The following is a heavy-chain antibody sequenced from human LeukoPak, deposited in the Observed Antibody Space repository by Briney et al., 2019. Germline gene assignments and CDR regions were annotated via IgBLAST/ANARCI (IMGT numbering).Heavy chain of an antibody. D-gene: IGHD3-22*01. CDR3: ARETYYYDSSGYYHYYFDY. CDR2: ISGSSSYI. V-gene: IGHV3-21*01. J-gene: IGHJ4*02. CDR1: GFTFSSYG. Sequence: PGGSLRLSCAASGFTFSSYGMNWVRQAPGKGLEWVSSISGSSSYIYYADSVKGRFTISRDNAKNSLYLQMNSLRAEDTAVYYCARETYYYDSSGYYHYYFDYWGQGTLVTVSS.